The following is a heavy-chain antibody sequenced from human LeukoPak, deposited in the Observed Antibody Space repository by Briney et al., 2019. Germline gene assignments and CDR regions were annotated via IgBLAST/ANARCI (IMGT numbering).Heavy chain of an antibody. CDR3: AKKDNYNLNFDL. CDR2: ISGGGGST. CDR1: GFTFSSYV. Sequence: GGSLRLSCAASGFTFSSYVMSWVRQAPGQGPEWVSTISGGGGSTYYADSVKGRFTSSRDNSKNTLYLQMNSLRAEDTAVYYCAKKDNYNLNFDLWGRGTLVTVSS. J-gene: IGHJ2*01. V-gene: IGHV3-23*01. D-gene: IGHD4-11*01.